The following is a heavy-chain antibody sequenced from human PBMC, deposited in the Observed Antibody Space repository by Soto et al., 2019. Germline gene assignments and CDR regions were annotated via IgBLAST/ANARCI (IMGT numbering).Heavy chain of an antibody. J-gene: IGHJ4*02. CDR3: ARQADSSGWYIYFDY. V-gene: IGHV3-7*03. Sequence: ESGGGLVQPGGSLRLSCAASGFTFSSYWMSWVRQAPGKGLEWVANIKQDGSEKYYVDSVKGRFTISRDNAKNSLYLQMNSLRAEDTAVYYCARQADSSGWYIYFDYWGQGTLVTVSS. CDR2: IKQDGSEK. CDR1: GFTFSSYW. D-gene: IGHD6-19*01.